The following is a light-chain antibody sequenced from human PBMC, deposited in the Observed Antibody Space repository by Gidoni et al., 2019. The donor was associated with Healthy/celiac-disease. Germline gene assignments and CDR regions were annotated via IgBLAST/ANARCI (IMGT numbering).Light chain of an antibody. V-gene: IGKV3-15*01. CDR1: QSVNSN. Sequence: EIVMTQSPATLSVSPGERATLSCRASQSVNSNLAWYQQKPGQAPRLLIYGASTRATGIPARFSGSGSGTEFTLTISSLQSEDFAVYYCQQYNNWPPPTFGQGTKVEIK. CDR2: GAS. CDR3: QQYNNWPPPT. J-gene: IGKJ1*01.